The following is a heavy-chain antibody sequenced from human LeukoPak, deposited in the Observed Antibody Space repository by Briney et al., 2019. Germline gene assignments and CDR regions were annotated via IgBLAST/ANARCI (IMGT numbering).Heavy chain of an antibody. Sequence: SETLSLTCTVYGGSFSGYSLSWIRQPPGKGLEWIGESINHSGSINYNPSLKSRVTISVDTSKNHFSLKLSSVTAADTAVYYCARDNSVRDEAWWFNPWGQGTLVTVSS. CDR2: SINHSGSI. D-gene: IGHD5-24*01. CDR3: ARDNSVRDEAWWFNP. J-gene: IGHJ5*02. CDR1: GGSFSGYS. V-gene: IGHV4-34*01.